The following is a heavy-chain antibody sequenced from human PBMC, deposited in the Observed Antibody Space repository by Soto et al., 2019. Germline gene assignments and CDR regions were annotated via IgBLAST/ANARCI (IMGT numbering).Heavy chain of an antibody. D-gene: IGHD5-12*01. V-gene: IGHV3-9*01. CDR1: GFTFDDYA. J-gene: IGHJ4*02. Sequence: GGSLRLSCAASGFTFDDYAMHWVRQAPGKGLEWVSGISWNSGSIGYADSVKGRFTISRDNAKNSLYLQMNSLRAEDTALYYCAKVTTGWLQQYYFDYWGQGTLVTVSS. CDR3: AKVTTGWLQQYYFDY. CDR2: ISWNSGSI.